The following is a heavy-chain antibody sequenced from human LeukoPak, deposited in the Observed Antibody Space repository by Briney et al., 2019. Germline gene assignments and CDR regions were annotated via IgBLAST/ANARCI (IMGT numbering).Heavy chain of an antibody. CDR1: GFTFTTYW. J-gene: IGHJ6*04. V-gene: IGHV3-7*01. CDR2: INQDGTEK. D-gene: IGHD3-16*01. Sequence: GESLRLSCAASGFTFTTYWMSWVRQFPGKGLEWVANINQDGTEKYYVDSVKGRFTISRDNAKNSLYLQMNSLRADDTAVYYCAVPQGLRLGEDQMDVWGKGTTVTISS. CDR3: AVPQGLRLGEDQMDV.